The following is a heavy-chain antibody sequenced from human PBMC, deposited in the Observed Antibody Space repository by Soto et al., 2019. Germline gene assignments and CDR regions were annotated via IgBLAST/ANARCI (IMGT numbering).Heavy chain of an antibody. J-gene: IGHJ4*02. CDR1: GFTFTRYS. V-gene: IGHV3-21*06. Sequence: GGSLRLSCAASGFTFTRYSMNWVRQAPGKGLEWVSSISSTTNYIYYGDSMKGRFTVSRDNAKNSLYLEMNSLRAEDTAVYYCARESEGLTSNFDYWGQGTLVTVSS. CDR3: ARESEGLTSNFDY. CDR2: ISSTTNYI.